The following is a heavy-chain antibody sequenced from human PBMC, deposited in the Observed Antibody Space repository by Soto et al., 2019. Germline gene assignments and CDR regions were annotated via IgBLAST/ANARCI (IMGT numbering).Heavy chain of an antibody. CDR1: GGSISSGGYS. V-gene: IGHV4-30-2*01. Sequence: QLQLQESGSGLVKSSQTLSLTCAVSGGSISSGGYSWSWIRQPPGKGLEWIGYIYHRGSTYYNPSLKSRVTISVDRSKNQVALKLSSVTAADTAVYYCAAGAIFGVVTLDYWGQGTLVTVSS. CDR3: AAGAIFGVVTLDY. CDR2: IYHRGST. J-gene: IGHJ4*02. D-gene: IGHD3-3*01.